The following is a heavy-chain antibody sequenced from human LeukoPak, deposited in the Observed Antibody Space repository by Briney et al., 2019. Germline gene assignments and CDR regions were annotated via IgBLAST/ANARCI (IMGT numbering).Heavy chain of an antibody. V-gene: IGHV4-39*02. CDR3: AKDYGDYSLA. CDR1: GGSISSSSFY. CDR2: IYHSGSP. J-gene: IGHJ5*02. D-gene: IGHD4-17*01. Sequence: SETLSLTCTVSGGSISSSSFYWGWIRQPPGKGLEWVGTIYHSGSPYYNPSLNSRVTISGDTSNSQFSLKLRSVTAADTAVYYCAKDYGDYSLAWGQGTLVTVSS.